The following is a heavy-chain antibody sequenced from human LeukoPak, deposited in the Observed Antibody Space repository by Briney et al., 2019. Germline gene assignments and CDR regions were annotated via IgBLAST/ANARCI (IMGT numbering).Heavy chain of an antibody. CDR1: GYTFTSYD. CDR2: MNPNSGDT. Sequence: ASVKVSCKASGYTFTSYDINWVRQATGQGLEWMGWMNPNSGDTGYAQKFQGRVTMTRNTSISTAYMELSSLRSEDTAVYYCARGAPNYDFWSGSFDYWGQGTLVTVSS. V-gene: IGHV1-8*01. CDR3: ARGAPNYDFWSGSFDY. J-gene: IGHJ4*02. D-gene: IGHD3-3*01.